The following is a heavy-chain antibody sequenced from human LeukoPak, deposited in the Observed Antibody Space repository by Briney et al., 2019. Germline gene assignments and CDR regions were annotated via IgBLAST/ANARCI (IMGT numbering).Heavy chain of an antibody. CDR2: FYYRGTF. J-gene: IGHJ3*02. CDR1: GGPFISSVFY. CDR3: ARGPPRAYDSTGYTIGAFDI. V-gene: IGHV4-39*07. D-gene: IGHD3-22*01. Sequence: HPSETLPLSCSASGGPFISSVFYWGWFRQPPGKGLVCIGSFYYRGTFYSNPSLKSRVTKSEDTSKTQFSLRMSPLTAADTAVYYCARGPPRAYDSTGYTIGAFDIWGQGTMVTVSS.